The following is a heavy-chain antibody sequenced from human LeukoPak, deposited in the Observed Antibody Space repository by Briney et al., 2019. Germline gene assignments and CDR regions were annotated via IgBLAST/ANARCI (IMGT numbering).Heavy chain of an antibody. J-gene: IGHJ4*02. CDR2: ISYSGDTI. V-gene: IGHV3-11*01. CDR1: EFTFSDYY. D-gene: IGHD3-10*01. Sequence: GGSLRLSCAASEFTFSDYYMSWIRQAPGKGLEWVSYISYSGDTIYYADSVKGRFTVSRDNAKNTVSLQMNSLRAEDTAVYYCARERFGAYDYWGQGTLVTVSS. CDR3: ARERFGAYDY.